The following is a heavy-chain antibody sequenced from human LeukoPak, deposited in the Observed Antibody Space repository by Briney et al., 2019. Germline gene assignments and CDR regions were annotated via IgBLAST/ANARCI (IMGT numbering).Heavy chain of an antibody. CDR2: INTNTGNP. CDR3: AREDTQTPNSYYYYGMDV. CDR1: GYTFTSYA. Sequence: ASVNVSCKASGYTFTSYAMNWVRQAPGQGLEWMGWINTNTGNPTYAQGFTGRFVFSLDTSVSTAYLQISSLKAEDTAVYYCAREDTQTPNSYYYYGMDVWGQGTTVTVSS. V-gene: IGHV7-4-1*02. D-gene: IGHD4-23*01. J-gene: IGHJ6*02.